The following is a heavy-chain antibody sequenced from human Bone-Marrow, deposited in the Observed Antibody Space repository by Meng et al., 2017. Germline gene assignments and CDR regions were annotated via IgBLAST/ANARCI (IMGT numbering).Heavy chain of an antibody. D-gene: IGHD3-9*01. J-gene: IGHJ4*02. CDR2: INPNSGGT. CDR3: ARDPVLRYFDWLLYQNYYFDY. CDR1: GYTFTGYY. Sequence: ASVKVSCKASGYTFTGYYMHWVRQAPGQGLEWMGWINPNSGGTNYAQKFQGRVTMTRDTSISTDYMELSRLRSDDTAVYYCARDPVLRYFDWLLYQNYYFDYWGQGTLVTVSS. V-gene: IGHV1-2*02.